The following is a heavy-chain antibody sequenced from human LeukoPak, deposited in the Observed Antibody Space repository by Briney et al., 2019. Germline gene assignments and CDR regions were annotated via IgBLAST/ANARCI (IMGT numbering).Heavy chain of an antibody. J-gene: IGHJ3*02. CDR1: GLTFSKYW. V-gene: IGHV3-7*01. D-gene: IGHD2-15*01. Sequence: PGGSVRLSCAASGLTFSKYWMPWVRQAPGKGLEWVANIKEDGSAKSYVDSVKGRFNISRDNAKNSLYLQMNSLRVEDTAVYYCARDYDYYSGHNLDAFDIWGQGTTVTVSS. CDR3: ARDYDYYSGHNLDAFDI. CDR2: IKEDGSAK.